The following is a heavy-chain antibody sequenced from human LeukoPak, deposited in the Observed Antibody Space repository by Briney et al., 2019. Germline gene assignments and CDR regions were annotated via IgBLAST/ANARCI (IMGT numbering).Heavy chain of an antibody. D-gene: IGHD1-26*01. CDR2: ISSSGVST. CDR3: AKRGRGKVGADDY. J-gene: IGHJ4*02. V-gene: IGHV3-23*01. CDR1: GFTFSNYA. Sequence: PGGSLRLSCAASGFTFSNYAMNWVRQPPGKGLEWVSAISSSGVSTYYADSVKGRFTISRDNSKNTLYLQMNSLRAEDTAVYYCAKRGRGKVGADDYWGQGTLVTVTS.